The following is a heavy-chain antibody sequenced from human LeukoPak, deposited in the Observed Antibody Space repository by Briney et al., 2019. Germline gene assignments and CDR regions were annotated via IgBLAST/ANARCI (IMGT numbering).Heavy chain of an antibody. Sequence: GGSLRLSCAASGFTFSSYGMHWVRQAPGKGLEWVAFIRYDGSNKYYADSVKGRFTISRDNSKNTLYLQMNSLRAEDTAVYYCATAGFYYDSSGVPEAFDIWGQGTMVTVSS. V-gene: IGHV3-30*02. CDR3: ATAGFYYDSSGVPEAFDI. CDR2: IRYDGSNK. D-gene: IGHD3-22*01. CDR1: GFTFSSYG. J-gene: IGHJ3*02.